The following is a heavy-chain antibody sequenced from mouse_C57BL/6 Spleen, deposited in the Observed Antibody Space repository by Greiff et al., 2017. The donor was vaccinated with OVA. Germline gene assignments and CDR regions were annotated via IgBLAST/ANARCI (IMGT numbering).Heavy chain of an antibody. CDR1: GYTFTSYW. CDR3: ARPYYGNYDAMDY. Sequence: VQLQQPGAELVKPGASVKLSCKASGYTFTSYWMHWVKQRPGRGLEWIGRIDPNSGGTKYNEKFKSKATLTVDKPSSTAYMQLSSLTSEDSAVYYCARPYYGNYDAMDYWGQGTSVTVSS. CDR2: IDPNSGGT. D-gene: IGHD2-10*01. V-gene: IGHV1-72*01. J-gene: IGHJ4*01.